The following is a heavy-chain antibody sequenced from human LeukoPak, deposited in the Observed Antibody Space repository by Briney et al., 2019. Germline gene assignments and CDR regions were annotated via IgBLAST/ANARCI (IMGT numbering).Heavy chain of an antibody. V-gene: IGHV3-23*01. CDR2: ISASGP. CDR1: GFTFSRLA. D-gene: IGHD3-22*01. CDR3: AKDHESDGYPCLDH. J-gene: IGHJ4*02. Sequence: PGGSLRLSCAASGFTFSRLAMTWVRQAPGKGLEWVSTISASGPNYADAVRGRLTISRDNSRNTLSLQMDSLRAEDTAVYYCAKDHESDGYPCLDHWGLGTLVTVSS.